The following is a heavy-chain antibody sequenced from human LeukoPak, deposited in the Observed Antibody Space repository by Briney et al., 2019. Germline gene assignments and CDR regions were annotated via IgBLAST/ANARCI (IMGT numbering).Heavy chain of an antibody. V-gene: IGHV4-4*07. D-gene: IGHD3-10*01. CDR1: GGSISSYY. CDR2: IYTSGST. CDR3: ARDYYGSGSPDWFDP. Sequence: SETLSLTCTVSGGSISSYYWSWIRQPAGKGLEWIGRIYTSGSTNYNPPLKSRVTMSVDTSKNQFSLKLSSVTAADTAVYYCARDYYGSGSPDWFDPWGQGTLVTVSS. J-gene: IGHJ5*02.